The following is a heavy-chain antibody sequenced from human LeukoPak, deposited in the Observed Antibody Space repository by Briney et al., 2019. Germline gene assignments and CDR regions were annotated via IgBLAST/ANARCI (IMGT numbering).Heavy chain of an antibody. CDR3: AKDRHAPGRFCSSTTCFPFDL. V-gene: IGHV3-48*01. Sequence: PGGSLRLSCAASRFTFSNYNMHWVRQAPGKGLEWISYITGSSSTVYYADSVKGRFTISRDNSKSTLYLQMNSLRAEDTARYYCAKDRHAPGRFCSSTTCFPFDLWGQGTLVTVSS. CDR2: ITGSSSTV. D-gene: IGHD2-2*01. J-gene: IGHJ5*02. CDR1: RFTFSNYN.